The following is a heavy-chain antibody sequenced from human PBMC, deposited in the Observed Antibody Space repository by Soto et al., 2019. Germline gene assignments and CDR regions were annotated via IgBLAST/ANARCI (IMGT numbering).Heavy chain of an antibody. CDR3: TTVQRLYVEVPAAMFAVDYYYYGMDV. Sequence: PGGSLRLSCAASGFTFSNAWRNWVRQAPGKGLEWVGRIKSKTDGGTTDYAAPVKGRFTISRDDSKNTLYLQMNSLKTEDTAVYYCTTVQRLYVEVPAAMFAVDYYYYGMDVWGQGTTVTVSS. V-gene: IGHV3-15*07. CDR1: GFTFSNAW. J-gene: IGHJ6*02. CDR2: IKSKTDGGTT. D-gene: IGHD2-2*01.